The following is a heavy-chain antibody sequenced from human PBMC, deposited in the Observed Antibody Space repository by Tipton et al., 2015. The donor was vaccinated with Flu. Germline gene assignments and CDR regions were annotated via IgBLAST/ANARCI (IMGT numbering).Heavy chain of an antibody. CDR1: GFTFGDFA. J-gene: IGHJ5*02. V-gene: IGHV3-43D*04. CDR3: ARDGPFNSPTSGWFDP. Sequence: SLRLSCAASGFTFGDFAMHWGRQTPGKGLEWVALVSWDGDRTSYADSVKGRFTISRDNSKNSLHLQMDSLRAEDTAVYYCARDGPFNSPTSGWFDPWGQGTLVTVSS. D-gene: IGHD2/OR15-2a*01. CDR2: VSWDGDRT.